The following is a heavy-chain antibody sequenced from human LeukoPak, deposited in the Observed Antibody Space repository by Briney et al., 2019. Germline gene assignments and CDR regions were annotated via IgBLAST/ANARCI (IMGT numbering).Heavy chain of an antibody. Sequence: GGSLRLSCAASGFTFSNYEMNWVRQAPGKGLEWVSYISSSGSTIYYADSVKGRFTISRDNAKNSLYLQMNSLRAEDTAVYYCARDNYFYYCMDVWGKGTTVTISS. CDR1: GFTFSNYE. CDR2: ISSSGSTI. V-gene: IGHV3-48*03. CDR3: ARDNYFYYCMDV. J-gene: IGHJ6*04.